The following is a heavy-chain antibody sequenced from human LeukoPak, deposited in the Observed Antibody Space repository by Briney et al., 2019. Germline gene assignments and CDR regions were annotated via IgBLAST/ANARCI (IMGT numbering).Heavy chain of an antibody. CDR2: IYTSGST. CDR3: AEGATSGYFDY. J-gene: IGHJ4*02. Sequence: SETLSLTCTVSGGSISSGSYYWSWIRQPAGKGLEWIGRIYTSGSTYYNPSLKSRVTISVDTSKNQFSLKLSSVTAADTAVYYCAEGATSGYFDYWGQGTLVTVSS. D-gene: IGHD1-26*01. V-gene: IGHV4-61*02. CDR1: GGSISSGSYY.